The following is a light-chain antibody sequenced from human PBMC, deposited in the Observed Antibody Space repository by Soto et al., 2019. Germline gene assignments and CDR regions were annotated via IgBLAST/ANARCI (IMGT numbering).Light chain of an antibody. CDR2: AAS. Sequence: DVQLTQSPSFLSASVGDRVTITCRASQGISTYLAWYQQKPGKAPKLLIYAASTLQTGVPSRFSGSGSGTEFTLTISSLQPEDFATYYCQHVNSYPPGVTFGPGTKVDIK. J-gene: IGKJ3*01. V-gene: IGKV1-9*01. CDR1: QGISTY. CDR3: QHVNSYPPGVT.